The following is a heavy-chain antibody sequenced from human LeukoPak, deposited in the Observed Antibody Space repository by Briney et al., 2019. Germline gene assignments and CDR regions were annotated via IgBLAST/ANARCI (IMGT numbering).Heavy chain of an antibody. D-gene: IGHD6-6*01. V-gene: IGHV6-1*01. J-gene: IGHJ6*03. CDR3: ARDLGSSSSDAYYYYYYMDV. Sequence: QTLSLTCAISGDSVSSNSAAWNWIRQSPSRGLEWLGRTYYRSKWYNDYAVSVKSRITINPDTSKNQFSPQLNSVTPEDTAVYYCARDLGSSSSDAYYYYYYMDVWGKGTTVTVSS. CDR1: GDSVSSNSAA. CDR2: TYYRSKWYN.